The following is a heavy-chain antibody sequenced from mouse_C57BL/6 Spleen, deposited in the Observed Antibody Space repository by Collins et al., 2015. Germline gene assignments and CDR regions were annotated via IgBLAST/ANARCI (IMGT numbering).Heavy chain of an antibody. D-gene: IGHD1-1*01. CDR2: INPDSSTI. V-gene: IGHV4-1*01. Sequence: EVKLLQSGGGLVQPGGSLKLSCAASGIDFSRYWMSWVRRAPGKGLEWIGEINPDSSTINYAPSLKDKFIISRDNAKNTLYLQMSKVRSEDTALYYCARPGVSGIYYYGSSYMDYWGQGTSVTVSS. CDR3: ARPGVSGIYYYGSSYMDY. CDR1: GIDFSRYW. J-gene: IGHJ4*01.